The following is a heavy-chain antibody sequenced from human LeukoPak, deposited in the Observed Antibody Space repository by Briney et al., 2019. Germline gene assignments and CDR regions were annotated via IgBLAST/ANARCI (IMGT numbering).Heavy chain of an antibody. J-gene: IGHJ4*02. CDR1: GFTFSSYS. V-gene: IGHV3-21*01. Sequence: GGSLRLSCAASGFTFSSYSMNWVRQAPGKGLEWVSSISSSSSYIYYADSVKGRFTISRDNAKNSLYLQMNSVRAEDTAVYYCAKDLVVVPKRGYWGQGTLVTVSS. CDR2: ISSSSSYI. D-gene: IGHD2-2*01. CDR3: AKDLVVVPKRGY.